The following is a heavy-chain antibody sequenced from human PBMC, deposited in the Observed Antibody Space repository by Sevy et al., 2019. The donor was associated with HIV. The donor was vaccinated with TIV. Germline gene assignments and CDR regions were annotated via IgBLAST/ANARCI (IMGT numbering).Heavy chain of an antibody. V-gene: IGHV4-59*01. J-gene: IGHJ4*02. CDR3: ARGGPTPLFDY. CDR2: AYFSGGT. Sequence: SETLSLTCTVSGGSINTYYWSWIRQPPGKGLEWIGYAYFSGGTTYNPSLRSRVTISVDTSKKQFSLNVRSVTAADTAVYYCARGGPTPLFDYWGQGTLVTVSS. CDR1: GGSINTYY.